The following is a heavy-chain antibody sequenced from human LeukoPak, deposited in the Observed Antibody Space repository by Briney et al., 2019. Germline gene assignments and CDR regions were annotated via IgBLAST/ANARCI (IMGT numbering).Heavy chain of an antibody. Sequence: GGSLRPSCAASGFTFSSYSMNWVRQAPGKGLEWVSSISSSSSYIYYADSVKGRFTISRDNAKNSLYLQMNSLRAEDTAVYYCARGTTSNYDILTGFGYFDYWGQGTLVTVSS. D-gene: IGHD3-9*01. CDR3: ARGTTSNYDILTGFGYFDY. CDR1: GFTFSSYS. V-gene: IGHV3-21*01. J-gene: IGHJ4*02. CDR2: ISSSSSYI.